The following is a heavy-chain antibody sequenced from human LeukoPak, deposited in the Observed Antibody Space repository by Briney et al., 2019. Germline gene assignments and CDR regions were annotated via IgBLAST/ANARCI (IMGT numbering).Heavy chain of an antibody. V-gene: IGHV4-59*01. CDR3: ARKTPADSSGYYRYYFDY. CDR2: IYYSGST. D-gene: IGHD3-22*01. J-gene: IGHJ4*02. CDR1: GGSISSYY. Sequence: PSETLSLTCTVSGGSISSYYWSWIRQPPGKGLEWIGYIYYSGSTNYNPSLKSRVTISVDTSKNQFSLKLSSVTAADTAVYYCARKTPADSSGYYRYYFDYWGQGTLVTVSS.